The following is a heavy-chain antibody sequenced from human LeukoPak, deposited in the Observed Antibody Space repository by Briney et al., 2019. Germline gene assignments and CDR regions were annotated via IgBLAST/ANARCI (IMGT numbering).Heavy chain of an antibody. D-gene: IGHD2-21*01. Sequence: GESLKISSKGSGYSFTSYCIAWVRQIPGKGLEWMGIICPGDSDTRYSPSFQGQVTISADKSISTAYLQWSSLKASDTAMYYCARTYCGGEICWFDPWGQGTLVTVSS. J-gene: IGHJ5*02. CDR3: ARTYCGGEICWFDP. CDR1: GYSFTSYC. V-gene: IGHV5-51*01. CDR2: ICPGDSDT.